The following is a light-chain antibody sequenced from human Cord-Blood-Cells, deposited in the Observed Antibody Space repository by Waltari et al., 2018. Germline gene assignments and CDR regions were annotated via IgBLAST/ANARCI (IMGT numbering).Light chain of an antibody. Sequence: VIWMTQSPSLLPASTGDRVTISCRICQCISSYLAWYQQKPGKAPELLIYAASTLQSGVPSRFSGSGSGTDFTLTISCLQSEDFATYYCQQYYSFPYTFGQGTKLEIK. J-gene: IGKJ2*01. CDR3: QQYYSFPYT. CDR2: AAS. CDR1: QCISSY. V-gene: IGKV1D-8*01.